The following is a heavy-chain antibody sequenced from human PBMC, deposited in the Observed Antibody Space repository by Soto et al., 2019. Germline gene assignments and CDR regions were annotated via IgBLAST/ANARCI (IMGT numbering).Heavy chain of an antibody. J-gene: IGHJ5*02. D-gene: IGHD3-22*01. Sequence: QVQLVQSGAEVEKPGSSVKVSCKASGGTFSSYAISWVRQAPGQGLVWMGEIIPIFGTANYAQKDQGRVTNNADEATNTAYMELSSLRTEDKALYYCARDSRHRSGYSPYWFDHWGQGALVTVSS. CDR2: IIPIFGTA. CDR3: ARDSRHRSGYSPYWFDH. CDR1: GGTFSSYA. V-gene: IGHV1-69*12.